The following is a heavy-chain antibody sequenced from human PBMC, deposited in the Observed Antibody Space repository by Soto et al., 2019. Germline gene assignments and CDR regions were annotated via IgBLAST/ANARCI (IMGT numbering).Heavy chain of an antibody. CDR2: INHSGST. Sequence: KPSETLSLTCAVYGGSFSGYYWSWIRQPPGKGLEWIGEINHSGSTNYNPSLRSRVTISVDTSKNQFSLKLSSVTAADTAVYYCARPLYDILTGYYYWGQGTLVTVSS. D-gene: IGHD3-9*01. CDR3: ARPLYDILTGYYY. CDR1: GGSFSGYY. J-gene: IGHJ4*02. V-gene: IGHV4-34*01.